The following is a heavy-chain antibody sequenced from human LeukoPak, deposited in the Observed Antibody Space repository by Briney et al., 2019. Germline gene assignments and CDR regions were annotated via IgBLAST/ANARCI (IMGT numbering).Heavy chain of an antibody. V-gene: IGHV4-4*09. CDR3: ARHGGRLGYCSSTSCYSWFDP. CDR2: IYTSGST. D-gene: IGHD2-2*02. CDR1: GGSISGCY. J-gene: IGHJ5*02. Sequence: SETLSLTCTVSGGSISGCYWSWIRQPPGKGLEWIGYIYTSGSTNYNPSLKSRVTISVDTSKNQFSLKLSSVTAADTAVYYCARHGGRLGYCSSTSCYSWFDPWGQGTLVTVSS.